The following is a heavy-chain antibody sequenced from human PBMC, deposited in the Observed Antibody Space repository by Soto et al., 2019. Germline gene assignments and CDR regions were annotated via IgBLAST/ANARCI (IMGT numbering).Heavy chain of an antibody. CDR3: AHELSGYDYVMDV. V-gene: IGHV2-5*01. Sequence: QITLRESGPTLVKPTQTLTLTCTFSGFSFTTTGVGVGWFRQPPGQALQWLALIYWNGNERYSPSLNNRLAVTKDTSKTQVVLTMTNVDPGDTATDYCAHELSGYDYVMDVWGQGTNVTVSS. D-gene: IGHD3-16*01. CDR1: GFSFTTTGVG. CDR2: IYWNGNE. J-gene: IGHJ6*02.